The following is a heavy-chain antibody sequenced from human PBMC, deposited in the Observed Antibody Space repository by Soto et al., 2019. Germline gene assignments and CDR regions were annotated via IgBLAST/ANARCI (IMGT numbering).Heavy chain of an antibody. V-gene: IGHV3-48*02. J-gene: IGHJ4*02. Sequence: EVQLVESGGGLVQPGGSLRLSCAASGFPFISHSMNWVRQAPGRGLEWVSHISSSSSTIYYADSVKGRFTISRDNAKNSLYLQMNSLRDEDTAVYYCTRAAFGQLWLTDHWGQGTLVTVSS. CDR3: TRAAFGQLWLTDH. CDR1: GFPFISHS. D-gene: IGHD5-18*01. CDR2: ISSSSSTI.